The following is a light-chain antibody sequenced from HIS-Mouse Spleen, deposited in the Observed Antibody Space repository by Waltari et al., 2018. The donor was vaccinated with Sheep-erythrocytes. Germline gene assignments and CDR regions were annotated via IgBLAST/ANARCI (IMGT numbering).Light chain of an antibody. CDR2: LGS. J-gene: IGKJ3*01. Sequence: DIVMTQSPLSLPVTPGEPASISCRSSQSLLHSNGYNYLDWYLQKPGQSPQLLIYLGSNRASRVPDRFSGSGSGTDFTLKISRVEAEDVGVYYCMQALQTPIFTFGPGNKVAIK. CDR1: QSLLHSNGYNY. V-gene: IGKV2-28*01. CDR3: MQALQTPIFT.